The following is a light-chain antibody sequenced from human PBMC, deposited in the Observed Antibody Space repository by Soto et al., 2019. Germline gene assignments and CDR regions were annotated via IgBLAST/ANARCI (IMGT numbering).Light chain of an antibody. V-gene: IGKV3-20*01. Sequence: EIVLTQSPGTLSLSPGERATLSCRASQSVSNNYLAWYQQRPGQAPRLLIHTASSRATGIPDRFSGSGSGTDLTLTISRLEPEDFAVYYCQQYGSSPRTFGQGTKVEVK. CDR1: QSVSNNY. CDR2: TAS. J-gene: IGKJ1*01. CDR3: QQYGSSPRT.